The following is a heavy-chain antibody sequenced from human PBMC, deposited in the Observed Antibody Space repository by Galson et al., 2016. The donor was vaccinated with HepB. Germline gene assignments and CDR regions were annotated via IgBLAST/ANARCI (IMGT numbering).Heavy chain of an antibody. D-gene: IGHD6-13*01. V-gene: IGHV3-23*01. CDR3: GKDLYSTSWFVLDY. J-gene: IGHJ4*02. CDR2: ISGSGGNT. CDR1: GFTFSSYG. Sequence: SLRLSCAASGFTFSSYGMNWVRQAPGKGLQWVSGISGSGGNTYYADSVKGRFTISRDNSENTLYLQMNSLRAEDTAVYHCGKDLYSTSWFVLDYWGQGTLVTVSS.